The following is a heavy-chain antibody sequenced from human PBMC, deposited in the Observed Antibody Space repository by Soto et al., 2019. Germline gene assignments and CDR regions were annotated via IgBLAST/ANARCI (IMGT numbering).Heavy chain of an antibody. Sequence: SVKVSCKASGGTFSSYAISWVRQAPGQGLEWMGGIIPIFGTANYAQKFQGRVTVTADESTSTAYMEFSRLSSDDTAVYYCAKGVTAATSGWLSHFDTWGQGTVVTVSS. CDR3: AKGVTAATSGWLSHFDT. D-gene: IGHD6-19*01. V-gene: IGHV1-69*13. CDR1: GGTFSSYA. J-gene: IGHJ4*02. CDR2: IIPIFGTA.